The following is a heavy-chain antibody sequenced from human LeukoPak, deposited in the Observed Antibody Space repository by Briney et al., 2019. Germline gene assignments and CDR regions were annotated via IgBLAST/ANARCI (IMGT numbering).Heavy chain of an antibody. CDR3: AKDRDWAFDY. Sequence: GGSLRLTCAASGFTFPNFGMHWFRQAPGKGLEWVAFINYLGSTRFYADSVKGRFTVSRDDSMSTLYLQMNSLRPEDMAVYYCAKDRDWAFDYWGQGTLVTVSS. CDR2: INYLGSTR. J-gene: IGHJ4*02. CDR1: GFTFPNFG. D-gene: IGHD3/OR15-3a*01. V-gene: IGHV3-30*02.